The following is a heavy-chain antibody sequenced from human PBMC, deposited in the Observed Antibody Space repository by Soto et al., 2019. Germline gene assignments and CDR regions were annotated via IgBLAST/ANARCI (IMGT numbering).Heavy chain of an antibody. CDR1: GFTFSSYW. J-gene: IGHJ6*02. CDR2: INSDGSST. CDR3: AREFDYYGSGSSYYGMAV. V-gene: IGHV3-74*01. D-gene: IGHD3-10*01. Sequence: GSLRLSCAASGFTFSSYWMHWVRQAPGKGLVWVSRINSDGSSTSYADSVKGRFTISRDNAKNTLYLQMNSLRAEDTAVYYCAREFDYYGSGSSYYGMAVWGQGTTVTVSS.